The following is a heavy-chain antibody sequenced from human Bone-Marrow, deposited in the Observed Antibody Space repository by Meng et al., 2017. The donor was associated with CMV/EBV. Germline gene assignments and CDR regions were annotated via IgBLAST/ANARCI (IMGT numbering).Heavy chain of an antibody. V-gene: IGHV5-51*01. D-gene: IGHD1-7*01. CDR2: IYPGDSET. J-gene: IGHJ3*01. CDR3: ARGGARYGTTDAFDV. Sequence: GESLKISCQGSGYSFTNYWIVWVRQMPEKGLEYMGIIYPGDSETRYSPSFQGQVTISADQSISTAYLQWSSLKASDTAIYYCARGGARYGTTDAFDVWGQGTMVTVSS. CDR1: GYSFTNYW.